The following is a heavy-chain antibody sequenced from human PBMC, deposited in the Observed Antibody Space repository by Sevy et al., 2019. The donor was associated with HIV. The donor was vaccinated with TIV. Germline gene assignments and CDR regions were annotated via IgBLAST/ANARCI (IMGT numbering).Heavy chain of an antibody. CDR2: IRQDGGEI. V-gene: IGHV3-7*01. CDR1: GFTFDTYW. D-gene: IGHD3-16*01. CDR3: ARRFFEV. Sequence: GGSLRLSCAASGFTFDTYWMQWVRQAPGKGLEWVANIRQDGGEIYYSDSVKGRFTISRDNAKESLFLQMTNLKVEDSGIYYCARRFFEVWGQGVLVTVSS. J-gene: IGHJ4*02.